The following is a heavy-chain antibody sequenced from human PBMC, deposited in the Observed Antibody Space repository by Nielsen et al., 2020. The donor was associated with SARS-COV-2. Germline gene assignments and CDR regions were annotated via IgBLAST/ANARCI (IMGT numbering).Heavy chain of an antibody. D-gene: IGHD3-10*01. CDR3: ARDLIKYYYGSGSYYNIPYYYYYYGMDV. V-gene: IGHV1-46*01. J-gene: IGHJ6*02. CDR1: GYTFTSYY. Sequence: ASVKVSCKASGYTFTSYYMHWVRQAPGQGLEWMGIINPSGGSTSYAQKFQGRVTMTRDTSTSTVYMELSGLRSEDTAVYYCARDLIKYYYGSGSYYNIPYYYYYYGMDVWGQGTTVTVSS. CDR2: INPSGGST.